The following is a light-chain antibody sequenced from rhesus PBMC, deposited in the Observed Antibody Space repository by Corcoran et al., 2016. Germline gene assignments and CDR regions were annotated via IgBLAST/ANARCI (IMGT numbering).Light chain of an antibody. Sequence: DIVMTQSPDSLAVSLGERVTINCKSSQTLLYSSNNKNYLSWYQQKPGQAPKLLIYWASTRESWVPNRFSGPGSGTDFTLTISGLQAEDVAVYYCQQYYSTPLTFGQGTKVEIK. CDR2: WAS. J-gene: IGKJ1*01. CDR1: QTLLYSSNNKNY. CDR3: QQYYSTPLT. V-gene: IGKV4-1*01.